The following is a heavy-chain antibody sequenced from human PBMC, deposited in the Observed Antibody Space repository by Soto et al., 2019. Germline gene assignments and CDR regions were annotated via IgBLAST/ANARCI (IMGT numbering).Heavy chain of an antibody. Sequence: SETLSLTCTVSGASISGFYWRCIRKSAGKGLEWIVRIYATGTTDYNPSLKSRVMMSVDTDKKQFSLKLRSVTAADTAVYYCVRGGTKTIRNWAEPWGQG. D-gene: IGHD1-1*01. CDR2: IYATGTT. CDR1: GASISGFY. V-gene: IGHV4-4*07. CDR3: VRGGTKTIRNWAEP. J-gene: IGHJ5*02.